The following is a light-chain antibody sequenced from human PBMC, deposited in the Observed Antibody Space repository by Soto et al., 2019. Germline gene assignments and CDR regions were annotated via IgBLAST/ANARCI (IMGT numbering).Light chain of an antibody. CDR2: KAS. Sequence: DIQMTQSPSTLSASVGDRVTITCRASQSVSGWLAWFQQKPGRAPKLLIYKASSLESGVPSSFSGSGFGTELTLSINNLQPDDFASYYCQQYNSYWTFGQGTKVEMK. CDR1: QSVSGW. V-gene: IGKV1-5*03. J-gene: IGKJ1*01. CDR3: QQYNSYWT.